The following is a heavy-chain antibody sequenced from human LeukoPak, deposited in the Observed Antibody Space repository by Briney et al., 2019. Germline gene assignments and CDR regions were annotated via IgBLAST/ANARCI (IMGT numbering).Heavy chain of an antibody. CDR2: INPSGGST. CDR1: GYTFTSYY. CDR3: ARAAHGLQGGFDP. J-gene: IGHJ5*02. Sequence: GASVKVSCKASGYTFTSYYMHWVPQDPGQGLEWMGIINPSGGSTSYAQKFQGRVTMTRDMSTSTVYMELSSLRSEDTAVYYCARAAHGLQGGFDPWGQGTLVTVSS. V-gene: IGHV1-46*01. D-gene: IGHD3/OR15-3a*01.